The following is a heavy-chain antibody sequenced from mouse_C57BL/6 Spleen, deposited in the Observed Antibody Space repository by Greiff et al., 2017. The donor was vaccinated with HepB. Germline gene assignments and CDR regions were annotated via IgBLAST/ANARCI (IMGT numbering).Heavy chain of an antibody. D-gene: IGHD2-4*01. J-gene: IGHJ3*01. CDR1: GYTFTDYY. V-gene: IGHV1-19*01. Sequence: EVKLVESGPVLVKPGASVKMSCKASGYTFTDYYMNWVKQSHGKSLEWIGVINPYNGGTSYNQKFKGKATLTVDKSSSTAYMELNSLTSEDSAVYYCARGSYDYDGSWFAYWGQGTLVTVSA. CDR3: ARGSYDYDGSWFAY. CDR2: INPYNGGT.